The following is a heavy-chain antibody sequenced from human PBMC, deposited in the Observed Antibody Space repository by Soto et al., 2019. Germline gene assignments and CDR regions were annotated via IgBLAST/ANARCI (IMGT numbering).Heavy chain of an antibody. D-gene: IGHD4-17*01. V-gene: IGHV1-18*01. CDR3: ARPPYGDYQSWFDP. CDR2: ISAYNGNT. J-gene: IGHJ5*02. CDR1: GYTFTSYG. Sequence: EASVKVSCKASGYTFTSYGISWVRQAPGQGLEWMGWISAYNGNTNYAQKLQGRVTMTTDTSTSTAYMELRSLRSDDTAVYYCARPPYGDYQSWFDPWGQGTLVTVSS.